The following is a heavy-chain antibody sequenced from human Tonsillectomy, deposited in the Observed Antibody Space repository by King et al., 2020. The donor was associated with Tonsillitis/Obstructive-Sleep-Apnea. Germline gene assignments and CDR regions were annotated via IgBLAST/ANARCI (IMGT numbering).Heavy chain of an antibody. V-gene: IGHV4-39*01. D-gene: IGHD3-10*01. J-gene: IGHJ4*02. Sequence: QLQESGPGLVKPSETLSLTCTVSVGSISSSSYYWGWIRQPPGKGLEWIGSIYYSWSTYYNPSLKSRVTISVDTSKNQFSLMLSSVTAADTAVYYCARSMVQGVMGGYWGQGTLVTVSS. CDR3: ARSMVQGVMGGY. CDR2: IYYSWST. CDR1: VGSISSSSYY.